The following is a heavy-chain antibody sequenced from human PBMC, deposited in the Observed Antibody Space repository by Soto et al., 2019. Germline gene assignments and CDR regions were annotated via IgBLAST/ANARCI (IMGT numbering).Heavy chain of an antibody. D-gene: IGHD1-26*01. V-gene: IGHV3-30*18. CDR1: GFTFSSYG. CDR3: AKTSGSYSGFDY. J-gene: IGHJ4*02. CDR2: ISYDGSNK. Sequence: ESGGGVVQPGRSLRLSCAASGFTFSSYGMHWVRQAPGKGLEWVAVISYDGSNKYYADSVKGRFTISRDNSKNTLYLQMNSLRAEDTAVYYCAKTSGSYSGFDYWGQGTLVTVSS.